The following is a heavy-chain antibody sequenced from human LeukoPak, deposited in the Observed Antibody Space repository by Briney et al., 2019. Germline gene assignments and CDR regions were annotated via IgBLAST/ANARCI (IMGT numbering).Heavy chain of an antibody. V-gene: IGHV4-59*12. D-gene: IGHD3-9*01. Sequence: PSETLSLTCTVSGDSISSYYWSWIRQPPGKGLEWIGYIYYSGSTNYNPSLKSRVTISVDTSKNQFSLKLRSVTAADTAVYYCARPLGDILTGYYGLWGQGTLVTVSS. CDR3: ARPLGDILTGYYGL. CDR2: IYYSGST. CDR1: GDSISSYY. J-gene: IGHJ4*02.